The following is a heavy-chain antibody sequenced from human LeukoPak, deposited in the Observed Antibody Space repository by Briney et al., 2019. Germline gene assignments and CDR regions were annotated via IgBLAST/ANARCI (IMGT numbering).Heavy chain of an antibody. Sequence: GSSVKVSCKASGGTFSSYAISWVLQAPGHGLECMGRIIPIFGTADYAQKFQGRVTITRNTSISTAYMELSSLRSEDTAVYYCATRSGYENFDYWGQGTLVTVSS. V-gene: IGHV1-69*05. CDR1: GGTFSSYA. CDR3: ATRSGYENFDY. D-gene: IGHD5-12*01. CDR2: IIPIFGTA. J-gene: IGHJ4*02.